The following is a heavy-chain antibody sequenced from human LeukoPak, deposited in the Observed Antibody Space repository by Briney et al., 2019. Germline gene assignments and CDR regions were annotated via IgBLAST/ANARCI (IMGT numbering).Heavy chain of an antibody. CDR2: INPSGGST. Sequence: ASVNVSCKASGYTFTSYYMHWVRQAPGQGLEWMGIINPSGGSTSYAQKFQGRVTMTRDTSTSTVYMELSSLRSEDTAVYYCARSDDSSGPYGDYFDYWGQGTLVTVSS. CDR1: GYTFTSYY. J-gene: IGHJ4*02. CDR3: ARSDDSSGPYGDYFDY. D-gene: IGHD3-22*01. V-gene: IGHV1-46*01.